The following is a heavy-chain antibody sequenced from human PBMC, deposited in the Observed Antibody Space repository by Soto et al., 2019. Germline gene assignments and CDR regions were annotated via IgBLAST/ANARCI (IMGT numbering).Heavy chain of an antibody. CDR2: ISYDGSNK. V-gene: IGHV3-30*18. Sequence: QVQLVESGGGVVQPGRSLRLSCAASGLTFSSYAMHWVRQAPGKGLEWVAGISYDGSNKYYADSVKGRFTISRDSSKNTLILEMNSLRTEDTAVYYCAKDGAEYQLVSGRPYYYYYMHVWSKGTTITVPS. CDR1: GLTFSSYA. D-gene: IGHD2-2*01. CDR3: AKDGAEYQLVSGRPYYYYYMHV. J-gene: IGHJ6*03.